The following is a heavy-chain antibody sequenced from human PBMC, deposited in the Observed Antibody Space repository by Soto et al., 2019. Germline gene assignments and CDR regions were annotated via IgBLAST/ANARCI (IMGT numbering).Heavy chain of an antibody. CDR3: ARGGGYDFRSSQAPPVDV. Sequence: SETLSLTCNVSGGSISDFYWSWIRQSPGKRLEWIGYLYYTGSTNYNPALKSRVTISLDTSKNQFSLKVRSVTAADTAVYYCARGGGYDFRSSQAPPVDVWGQGTTVTVSS. J-gene: IGHJ6*02. V-gene: IGHV4-59*01. CDR1: GGSISDFY. D-gene: IGHD3-3*01. CDR2: LYYTGST.